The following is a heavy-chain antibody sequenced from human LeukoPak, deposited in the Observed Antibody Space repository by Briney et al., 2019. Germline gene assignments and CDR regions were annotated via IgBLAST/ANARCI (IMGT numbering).Heavy chain of an antibody. CDR3: ARGQDYYDSSGYYHDAFDI. J-gene: IGHJ3*02. V-gene: IGHV4-34*01. CDR1: GGSFSGYY. Sequence: PSETLSLTCAVYGGSFSGYYWSWIRQPPGKGLEWIGEINHSGSTNYNPSLKSRVTISVDTSKNQFSLKLSSVTAADTAVYYCARGQDYYDSSGYYHDAFDIWGQGTMVTVSS. CDR2: INHSGST. D-gene: IGHD3-22*01.